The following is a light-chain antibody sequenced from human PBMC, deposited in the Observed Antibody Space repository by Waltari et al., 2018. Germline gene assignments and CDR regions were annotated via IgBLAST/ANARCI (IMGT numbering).Light chain of an antibody. CDR2: DVS. CDR1: SRDVGGYNY. Sequence: SALTQPASVSGSPGQSITISCTGTSRDVGGYNYVSWYQQHPGKAPKLMIYDVSKRPSGVSNRFSGSKSGNTASLTISGLQAEDEADYYCSSYTSSSPYVFGTGTKVTVL. V-gene: IGLV2-14*01. CDR3: SSYTSSSPYV. J-gene: IGLJ1*01.